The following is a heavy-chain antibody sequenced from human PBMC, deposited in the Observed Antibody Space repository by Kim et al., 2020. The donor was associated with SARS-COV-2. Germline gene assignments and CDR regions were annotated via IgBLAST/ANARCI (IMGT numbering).Heavy chain of an antibody. Sequence: ASVKVSCKASGYTFTSYGISWVRQAPGQGLEWMGWISAYNGNTNYAQKLQGRVTMTTDTSTSTAYMELRSLRSDDTAVYYCARDSRFYSSSSSLPSYYYGMDVWGQGTTVTVSS. CDR3: ARDSRFYSSSSSLPSYYYGMDV. J-gene: IGHJ6*02. V-gene: IGHV1-18*01. CDR2: ISAYNGNT. CDR1: GYTFTSYG. D-gene: IGHD6-13*01.